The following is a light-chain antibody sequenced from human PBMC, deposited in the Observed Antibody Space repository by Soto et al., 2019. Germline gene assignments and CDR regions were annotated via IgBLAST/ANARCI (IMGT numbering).Light chain of an antibody. V-gene: IGKV1-5*03. CDR1: QSVSKW. CDR2: EAS. J-gene: IGKJ1*01. Sequence: DIQMTQSPSTLSASVGDRVTITCRASQSVSKWLAWYQQKPGKAPNLLIYEASTLKSGVPSRFGGGESETDFTLTISSLQPDDWPTYCCQPYGNYPTFIQGTKVEIK. CDR3: QPYGNYPT.